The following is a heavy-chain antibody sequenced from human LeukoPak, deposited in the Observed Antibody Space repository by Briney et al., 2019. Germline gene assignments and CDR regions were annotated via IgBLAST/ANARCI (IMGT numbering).Heavy chain of an antibody. CDR2: INAGNGNT. V-gene: IGHV1-3*01. J-gene: IGHJ6*04. Sequence: ASVKVSCKASGYTFTSYAMHWVRQAPGQRLGWMGWINAGNGNTKYSQKFQGRVTITRDTSASTAYMELSSLRSEDTAVYYCAREVTMVRGVILYYYGMDVWGKGTTVTVSS. CDR3: AREVTMVRGVILYYYGMDV. CDR1: GYTFTSYA. D-gene: IGHD3-10*01.